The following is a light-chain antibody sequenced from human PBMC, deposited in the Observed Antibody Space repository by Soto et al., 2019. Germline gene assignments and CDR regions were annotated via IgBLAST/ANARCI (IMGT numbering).Light chain of an antibody. CDR1: SSDVGGYNY. J-gene: IGLJ3*02. V-gene: IGLV2-14*01. Sequence: QSVLTQPASVSGSPGQSITISCTGTSSDVGGYNYVSWYQQHPGKAPRLMIYEVSNRPSGVSNRFSCSKSGNTASLTISGLQAEDEADYYCSSYTVSTPVVFGGGTKVTVL. CDR3: SSYTVSTPVV. CDR2: EVS.